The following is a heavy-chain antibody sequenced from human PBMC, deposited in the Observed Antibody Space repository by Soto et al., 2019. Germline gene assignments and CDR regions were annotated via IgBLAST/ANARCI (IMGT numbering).Heavy chain of an antibody. CDR3: ARTYYYDSSGYHYFDY. CDR1: GGSIISYY. V-gene: IGHV4-59*01. D-gene: IGHD3-22*01. CDR2: IYYSGST. J-gene: IGHJ4*02. Sequence: SETLSLTCTVSGGSIISYYWSWIRQPPGKGLEWIGYIYYSGSTNYNPSLKSRVTISVDTSKNQFSLKLSSVTAADTAVYYCARTYYYDSSGYHYFDYWGQGTLVTVSS.